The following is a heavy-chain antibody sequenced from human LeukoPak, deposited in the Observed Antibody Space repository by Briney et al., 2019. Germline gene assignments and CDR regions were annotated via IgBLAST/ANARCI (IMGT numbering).Heavy chain of an antibody. CDR1: GFTFSSYG. D-gene: IGHD2-2*01. CDR2: TSYDGSNA. CDR3: AKGATRIDYYFDY. V-gene: IGHV3-30*18. J-gene: IGHJ4*02. Sequence: GGSLRRSCAASGFTFSSYGMHWVRQAPGKGLEWVAVTSYDGSNAYYADSVMGRFTISRDNSKNTLYLQMNSLRAEDTAVYYCAKGATRIDYYFDYWGLGTLVTVSS.